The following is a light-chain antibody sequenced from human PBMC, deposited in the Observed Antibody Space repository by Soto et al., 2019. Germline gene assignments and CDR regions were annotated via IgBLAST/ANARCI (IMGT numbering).Light chain of an antibody. Sequence: DIQMTQSPSTLSASVGDRVTITCRASQSINSWLAWYQQKPGKAPKLLIYKASSLQSGVPSRFSGSGSGTEFTLTISSLQPDDFATYYCQQYNSYPWTFGQGTKLEI. V-gene: IGKV1-5*03. J-gene: IGKJ1*01. CDR2: KAS. CDR1: QSINSW. CDR3: QQYNSYPWT.